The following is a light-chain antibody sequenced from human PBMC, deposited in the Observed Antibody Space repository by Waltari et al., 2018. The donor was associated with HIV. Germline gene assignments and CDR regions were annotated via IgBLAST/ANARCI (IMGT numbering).Light chain of an antibody. CDR1: SSDVGDYDF. CDR2: EVN. V-gene: IGLV2-8*01. Sequence: QSALTQPPSASGSPGQSVTISCSGTSSDVGDYDFVSWYQQHPGKVPKLILYEVNRRPSGVPDGLSGSKSGHTASLTVSGLQADDEADYYCSSYAGSNNVVFGGGTKLTVL. CDR3: SSYAGSNNVV. J-gene: IGLJ2*01.